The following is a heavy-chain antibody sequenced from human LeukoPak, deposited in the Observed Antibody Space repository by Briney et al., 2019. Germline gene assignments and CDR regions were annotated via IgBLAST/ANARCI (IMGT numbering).Heavy chain of an antibody. Sequence: GASVKVSCKVSGYTLTELSMHWVRQAPGKGLEWMGGFDPEDGETIYTQKFQGRVTMTEDTSTDTAYMELSSLRSEDTAVYYCATDMMDSGWQYFDYWGQGTLVTVSS. CDR1: GYTLTELS. J-gene: IGHJ4*02. CDR2: FDPEDGET. CDR3: ATDMMDSGWQYFDY. V-gene: IGHV1-24*01. D-gene: IGHD6-19*01.